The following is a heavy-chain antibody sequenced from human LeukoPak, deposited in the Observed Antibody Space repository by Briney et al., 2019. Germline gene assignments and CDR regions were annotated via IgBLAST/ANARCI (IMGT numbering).Heavy chain of an antibody. V-gene: IGHV4-4*07. CDR3: ARETYYYDSSGSHFDY. CDR1: GGSISSYY. Sequence: PSETLSLTCTVSGGSISSYYWSWIRQPPGKGLEWIGRIYTSGSTNYNPSLKSRVTMSVDTSKNQFSLKLSSVTAADTAVYYCARETYYYDSSGSHFDYWGQGTLVTVSS. CDR2: IYTSGST. J-gene: IGHJ4*02. D-gene: IGHD3-22*01.